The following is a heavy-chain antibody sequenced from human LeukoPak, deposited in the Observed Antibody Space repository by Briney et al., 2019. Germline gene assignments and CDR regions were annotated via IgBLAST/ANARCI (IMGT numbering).Heavy chain of an antibody. D-gene: IGHD3-3*01. Sequence: SETLSLTCTVSGGSISSSSYYWGWIRQPPGKGLEWIGSIYHSGSTNYNPSLKSRVTISVDTSKNQFSLKLSSVTAADTAVYYCARGRRYDFWSGYYAPNVNWFDPWGQGTLVTVSS. J-gene: IGHJ5*02. CDR3: ARGRRYDFWSGYYAPNVNWFDP. CDR1: GGSISSSSYY. CDR2: IYHSGST. V-gene: IGHV4-39*07.